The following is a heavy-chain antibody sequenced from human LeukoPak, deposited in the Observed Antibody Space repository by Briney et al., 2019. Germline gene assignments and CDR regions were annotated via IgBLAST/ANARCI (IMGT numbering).Heavy chain of an antibody. D-gene: IGHD1-7*01. CDR2: IIPILGIA. CDR3: ARDRTNYEFYYYYYGMDV. J-gene: IGHJ6*02. V-gene: IGHV1-69*04. Sequence: ASVKVSCKDSAGTFSSYAISWVRQAPRQGLEWMGRIIPILGIANYAQKFQGRVTITADKSTSTAYMELSSLRSEDTAVYYCARDRTNYEFYYYYYGMDVWGQGTTVTVSS. CDR1: AGTFSSYA.